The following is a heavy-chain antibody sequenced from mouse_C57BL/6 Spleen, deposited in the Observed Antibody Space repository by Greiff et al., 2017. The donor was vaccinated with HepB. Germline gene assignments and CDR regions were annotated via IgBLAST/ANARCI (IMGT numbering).Heavy chain of an antibody. CDR3: ALYGIHVWYFDY. Sequence: VQLQQSVAELVRPGSSVTLSCTASGFTIKNDYLHWVKRRPEKGLEWIGRIDPANGNTKYAPKFQGKTTITADTSSNTAYLQLSRLTSEDTAIYYCALYGIHVWYFDYWGQGATLTVSS. V-gene: IGHV14-3*01. D-gene: IGHD2-1*01. CDR1: GFTIKNDY. CDR2: IDPANGNT. J-gene: IGHJ2*01.